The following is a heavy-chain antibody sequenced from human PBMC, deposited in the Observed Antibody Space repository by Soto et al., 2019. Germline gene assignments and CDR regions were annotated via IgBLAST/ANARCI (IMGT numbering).Heavy chain of an antibody. CDR1: GGTFSSYA. Sequence: QVQLVQSGAEVKKPGSSVKVSCKASGGTFSSYAISWVRQAPGQGLEWMGGIIPIFGTANYAQKFQGRVTITADEATSTAYMELSSLRSEDTAVYYCARRADTAISYYYYYGMDVWGQGTTVTVS. D-gene: IGHD5-18*01. V-gene: IGHV1-69*01. CDR3: ARRADTAISYYYYYGMDV. J-gene: IGHJ6*02. CDR2: IIPIFGTA.